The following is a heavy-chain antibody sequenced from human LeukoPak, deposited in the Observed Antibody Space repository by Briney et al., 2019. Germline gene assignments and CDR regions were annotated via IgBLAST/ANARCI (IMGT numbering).Heavy chain of an antibody. CDR3: ARGHYGDYPKAYFDY. CDR1: GFMFSSDA. J-gene: IGHJ4*02. Sequence: PGGSLRLSCAASGFMFSSDAMHWVRQAPGKGLEWVAVISYDGSNKYYADSEKGRIAISRDNSKNMLYLEMSSLRAEDTAVYYCARGHYGDYPKAYFDYWGQGTLVTVSS. CDR2: ISYDGSNK. V-gene: IGHV3-30*09. D-gene: IGHD4-17*01.